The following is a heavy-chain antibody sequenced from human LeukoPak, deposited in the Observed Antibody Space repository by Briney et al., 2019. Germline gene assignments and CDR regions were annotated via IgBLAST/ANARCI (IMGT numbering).Heavy chain of an antibody. CDR2: ISPNSGGT. CDR1: GYTFTDYN. Sequence: ASVKVSCKASGYTFTDYNIHWVRQAPGQGLEWMGWISPNSGGTNYAQKFQGRVTMTRDTSITTAYMELSRLRSEDTAVYYCATDRSIVGAYDAFDIWGQGTMVTVSS. J-gene: IGHJ3*02. CDR3: ATDRSIVGAYDAFDI. D-gene: IGHD1-26*01. V-gene: IGHV1-2*02.